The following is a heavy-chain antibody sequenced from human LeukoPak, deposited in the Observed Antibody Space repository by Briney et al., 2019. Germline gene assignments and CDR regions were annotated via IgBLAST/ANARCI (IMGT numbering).Heavy chain of an antibody. J-gene: IGHJ4*02. CDR3: AKDHTSGWSDY. CDR1: GFTFSSDT. Sequence: PGRSLRLSCAASGFTFSSDTMSWVRQAPGKGLEWVSGISGSGDSTYYADSVKGRFTISRDNSKNTLYLEMNSLRAEDTAVYYCAKDHTSGWSDYWGQGTLVTVSS. D-gene: IGHD6-19*01. V-gene: IGHV3-23*01. CDR2: ISGSGDST.